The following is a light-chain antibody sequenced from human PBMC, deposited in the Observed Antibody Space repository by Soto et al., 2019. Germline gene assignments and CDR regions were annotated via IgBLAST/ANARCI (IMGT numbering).Light chain of an antibody. CDR3: CSKAGSTIFYV. CDR1: SSDVGNYNR. CDR2: EGN. J-gene: IGLJ1*01. Sequence: QSALTQPASVSGSPGQSITISCTGTSSDVGNYNRVSWYQQHPGKAPKLMIYEGNKRPSGVSNRFSGSQSGNTASLTISGLQAEDEAGYYCCSKAGSTIFYVFGTGTKLTVL. V-gene: IGLV2-23*01.